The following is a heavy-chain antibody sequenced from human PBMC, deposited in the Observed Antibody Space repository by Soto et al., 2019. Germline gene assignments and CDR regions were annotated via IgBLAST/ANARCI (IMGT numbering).Heavy chain of an antibody. CDR1: GFTFNTYL. D-gene: IGHD4-17*01. CDR3: ARRMTTVTTRWGAFDI. J-gene: IGHJ3*02. CDR2: ITSGSDSI. Sequence: EVRLVESGGGLVKAGGSLRLSCAASGFTFNTYLMNWVRQAPGKGLEWVSAITSGSDSIYYADSVKGRFTISRDNAKNSLYLQMDSLRAEDTAVYYCARRMTTVTTRWGAFDIWGQGTMVSVSS. V-gene: IGHV3-21*01.